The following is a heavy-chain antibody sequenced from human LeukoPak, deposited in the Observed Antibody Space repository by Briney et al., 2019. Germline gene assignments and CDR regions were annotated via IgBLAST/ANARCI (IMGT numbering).Heavy chain of an antibody. J-gene: IGHJ4*02. V-gene: IGHV3-64*01. Sequence: GGSLRLSCAASGFTFSSYAMHWVRQDPGKGLEYVSAISSNGGSTYYANSVKGRFTISRDNSKNTLYLQMGSLRAEDMAVYYCARVAGHCSSTSCENDYWGQGTLVTVSS. CDR2: ISSNGGST. CDR3: ARVAGHCSSTSCENDY. D-gene: IGHD2-2*01. CDR1: GFTFSSYA.